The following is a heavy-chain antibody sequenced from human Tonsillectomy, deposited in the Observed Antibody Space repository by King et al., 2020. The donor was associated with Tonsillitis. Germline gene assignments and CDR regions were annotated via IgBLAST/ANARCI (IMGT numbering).Heavy chain of an antibody. J-gene: IGHJ6*02. CDR1: GGSISSSSYY. CDR2: IYYSGST. Sequence: QLQESGPGLVKPSETLSLTCTVSGGSISSSSYYWGWIRQPPGKGLEWIGSIYYSGSTYYNPSLKSRVTISVDTSKNQFSLKLSSVTAADTAVYYCARQAGTDYYYHGMDVWGQGTTVTVSS. CDR3: ARQAGTDYYYHGMDV. V-gene: IGHV4-39*01. D-gene: IGHD6-19*01.